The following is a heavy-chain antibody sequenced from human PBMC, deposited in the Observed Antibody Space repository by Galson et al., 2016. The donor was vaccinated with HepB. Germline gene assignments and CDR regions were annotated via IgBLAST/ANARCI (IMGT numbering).Heavy chain of an antibody. D-gene: IGHD5-18*01. J-gene: IGHJ6*03. CDR2: IYTNGST. Sequence: TLSLTCTVSGDAISSGLYYWSWIRQPAGKGLEWIGRIYTNGSTSYNPSLKSRVTISVDSSKNQFSLKLSSVTAADTAVYYCARDSSVDTYFYYYMDVWGKGTTVAVSS. CDR1: GDAISSGLYY. V-gene: IGHV4-61*02. CDR3: ARDSSVDTYFYYYMDV.